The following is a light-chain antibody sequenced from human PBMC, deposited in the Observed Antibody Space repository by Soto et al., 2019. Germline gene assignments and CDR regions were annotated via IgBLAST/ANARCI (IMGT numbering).Light chain of an antibody. CDR3: MQRMKFPRT. Sequence: IVLTQAPLSLPVIPGEAASISCSSSHSLFDSDDDNTYLDWYLQRPGQSPQLLIYMLSHRASGVPDRFSGSGSDTDFTLNISRVEPEDVGVYYCMQRMKFPRTFGGGTKVDIK. J-gene: IGKJ4*01. CDR2: MLS. V-gene: IGKV2-40*01. CDR1: HSLFDSDDDNTY.